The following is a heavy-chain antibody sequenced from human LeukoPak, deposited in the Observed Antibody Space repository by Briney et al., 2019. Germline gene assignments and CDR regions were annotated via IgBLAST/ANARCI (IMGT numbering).Heavy chain of an antibody. CDR3: ARVISGSSSWPPGDAFDI. CDR1: GYSFTSYR. Sequence: ESLNISCKCSGYSFTSYRIGWVRQMPGKGLEWMGIIYPGDSDTRYSPSIQGQVTISADKAITTAYLQWSSLKASDTAMYYCARVISGSSSWPPGDAFDIWGQGTMVTVSS. J-gene: IGHJ3*02. CDR2: IYPGDSDT. V-gene: IGHV5-51*01. D-gene: IGHD6-13*01.